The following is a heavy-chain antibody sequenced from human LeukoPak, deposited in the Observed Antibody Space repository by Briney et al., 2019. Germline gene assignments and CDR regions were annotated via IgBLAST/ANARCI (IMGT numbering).Heavy chain of an antibody. D-gene: IGHD2-21*01. CDR2: MNNDGRRT. Sequence: GGSLSLSCATSGFTLSNAWMYWVRQAPGKGLVWVSRMNNDGRRTPYADSVKGRFTISRHNARNTLYLQMNRLRAEDTAVYYCAGGTFAFEYWGQGTLVTVSS. V-gene: IGHV3-74*01. CDR1: GFTLSNAW. CDR3: AGGTFAFEY. J-gene: IGHJ4*02.